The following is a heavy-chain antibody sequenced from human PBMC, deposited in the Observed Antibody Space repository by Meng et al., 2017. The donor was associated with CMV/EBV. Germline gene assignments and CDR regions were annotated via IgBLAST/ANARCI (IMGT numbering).Heavy chain of an antibody. CDR2: ISSSSSYI. J-gene: IGHJ5*02. Sequence: GESLKISCAASGFTFSSYSMNWVRQAPGKGLEWVSSISSSSSYIYYADSVKGRFTISGDNAKNSLYLQMNSLRAEDTAVYYCARGQVPELNWFDPWGQGTLVTVSS. D-gene: IGHD1-14*01. V-gene: IGHV3-21*01. CDR3: ARGQVPELNWFDP. CDR1: GFTFSSYS.